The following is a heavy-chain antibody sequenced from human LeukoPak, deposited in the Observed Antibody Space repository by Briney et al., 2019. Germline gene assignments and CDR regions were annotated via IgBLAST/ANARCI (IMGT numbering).Heavy chain of an antibody. J-gene: IGHJ4*02. Sequence: ASVKVSCKSSGYTFTGYYMHWVRQAPGQGLEWMGRINPNSGGTNYAQKFQGRVTMTRDTSISTAYMELSRLRSDDTAVYYCARDYCDSSGYYPLFDYWGQGTLVTVSS. CDR2: INPNSGGT. D-gene: IGHD3-22*01. CDR1: GYTFTGYY. CDR3: ARDYCDSSGYYPLFDY. V-gene: IGHV1-2*06.